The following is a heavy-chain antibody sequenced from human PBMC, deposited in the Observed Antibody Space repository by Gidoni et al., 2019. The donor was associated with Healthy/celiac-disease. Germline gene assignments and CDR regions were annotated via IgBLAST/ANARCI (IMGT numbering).Heavy chain of an antibody. CDR3: ARAPGRDSSGYRD. D-gene: IGHD3-22*01. V-gene: IGHV3-66*02. J-gene: IGHJ4*02. Sequence: EVQLVESGGGLVQPGGSLRLYCAASGFTVSSNYMSWVRQAPGKGLGWVSVIYSGGSTYYADSVKGRFTISRDNSKNTLYLQMNSLRAEDTAVYYCARAPGRDSSGYRDWGQGTLVTVSS. CDR1: GFTVSSNY. CDR2: IYSGGST.